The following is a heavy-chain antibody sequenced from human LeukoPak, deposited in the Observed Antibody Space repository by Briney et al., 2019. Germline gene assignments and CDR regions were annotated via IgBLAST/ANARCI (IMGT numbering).Heavy chain of an antibody. CDR1: GYTFTRYG. D-gene: IGHD2-2*01. V-gene: IGHV1-18*01. CDR2: ISAYNGNT. Sequence: ASVKVSCKASGYTFTRYGISWVRQAPGQGLEWMGWISAYNGNTNYAQKLQGRVTMTTDTSTSTAHMELRSLRSDDTAVYYCARRAVVVPAAISGYYYYGMDVCGQGTTVTVSS. J-gene: IGHJ6*02. CDR3: ARRAVVVPAAISGYYYYGMDV.